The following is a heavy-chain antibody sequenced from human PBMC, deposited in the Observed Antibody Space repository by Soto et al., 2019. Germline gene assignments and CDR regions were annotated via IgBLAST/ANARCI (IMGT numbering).Heavy chain of an antibody. V-gene: IGHV3-48*02. CDR1: GFTFSSYS. CDR3: ARDARNHYSYGYNWFDP. J-gene: IGHJ5*02. CDR2: ISSSSSTI. Sequence: PGGSLRLSCAASGFTFSSYSMNWVRQAPGKGLEWVSYISSSSSTIYYADSVKGRFTISRDNAKNSLYLQMNSLRDEDTAVYYCARDARNHYSYGYNWFDPWGQGTLVTSPQ. D-gene: IGHD5-18*01.